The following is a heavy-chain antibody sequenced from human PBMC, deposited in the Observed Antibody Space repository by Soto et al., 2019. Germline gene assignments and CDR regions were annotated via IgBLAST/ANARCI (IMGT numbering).Heavy chain of an antibody. CDR1: GFTFGGYG. J-gene: IGHJ4*02. D-gene: IGHD6-19*01. CDR3: AKAHIALSAHLEY. CDR2: ISYDGSNK. V-gene: IGHV3-30*18. Sequence: PGGPLRLSCAAAGFTFGGYGGRWVIQAPGKGLEWVAVISYDGSNKYYADSVKGRFSISRDNSKNTLYLQLNSPRAEDTAVYYCAKAHIALSAHLEYWGPGTLVTVSS.